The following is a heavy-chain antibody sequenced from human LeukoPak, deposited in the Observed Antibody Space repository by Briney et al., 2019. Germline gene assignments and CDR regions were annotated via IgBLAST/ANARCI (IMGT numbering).Heavy chain of an antibody. V-gene: IGHV5-51*01. D-gene: IGHD1-26*01. J-gene: IGHJ4*02. Sequence: GESLQISCKGSGYIFTSKWLAWVRQMPGKGLEWMGIIYPGDSDTRYSPSFQGQVTISADKSISTVYLQWSSLKASDTAMYYCARLPSWIAEYSGSPFFDYWGQGTLVTVSS. CDR1: GYIFTSKW. CDR3: ARLPSWIAEYSGSPFFDY. CDR2: IYPGDSDT.